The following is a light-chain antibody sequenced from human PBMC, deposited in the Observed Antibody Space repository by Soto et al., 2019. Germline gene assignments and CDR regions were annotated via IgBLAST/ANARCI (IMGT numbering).Light chain of an antibody. V-gene: IGKV3-20*01. Sequence: EIVLTQSPGTLSLSPGERATLSCRASQSVSSSYLAWYQQKPGQAPRLLNYGASSRATGIPDRFSGSGAGTDFTLTIRRLEPEDVAVYYCQQYGYTFGQGTTLEIK. CDR2: GAS. J-gene: IGKJ2*01. CDR3: QQYGYT. CDR1: QSVSSSY.